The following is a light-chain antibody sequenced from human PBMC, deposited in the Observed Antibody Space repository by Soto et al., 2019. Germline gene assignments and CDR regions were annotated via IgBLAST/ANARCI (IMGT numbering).Light chain of an antibody. V-gene: IGLV2-23*01. CDR2: EGS. Sequence: QSALTQPASVSGSPGQSITISCTGTSSDVGSYNIVSWYQQHPGKAPKLMIYEGSKRPSGVSHRFSGSKSGNTASLTISGLQAEDEADYYCCSYAGSGLLVFGGGTKLTVL. J-gene: IGLJ2*01. CDR3: CSYAGSGLLV. CDR1: SSDVGSYNI.